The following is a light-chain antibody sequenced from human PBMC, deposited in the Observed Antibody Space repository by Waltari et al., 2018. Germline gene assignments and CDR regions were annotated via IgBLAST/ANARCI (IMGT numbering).Light chain of an antibody. J-gene: IGKJ4*01. CDR1: QTIFSTSDNKYY. CDR2: WAS. V-gene: IGKV4-1*01. Sequence: DIVITQSPAPLSVSLGEWAPINCWSRQTIFSTSDNKYYLAWYQQKPGQPPKLLIYWASIRESGVPDRFSGSGSGTDFTLTISAVQAEDAAVYYCQQYYSSPTFGGGTKVEIK. CDR3: QQYYSSPT.